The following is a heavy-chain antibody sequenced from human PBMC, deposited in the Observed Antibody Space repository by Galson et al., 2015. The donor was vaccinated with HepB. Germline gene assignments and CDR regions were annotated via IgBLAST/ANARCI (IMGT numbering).Heavy chain of an antibody. V-gene: IGHV3-74*01. CDR3: ARAWWYEGTDY. J-gene: IGHJ4*02. Sequence: SLRLSCAASGFTFSSYWMHWVRQAPGKGLVWVARINSDGSSTSYADSVKGRFTISRDNAKNTLYLQMNSLRGEDTAVYYCARAWWYEGTDYWGQGTLVTVSS. D-gene: IGHD2-15*01. CDR1: GFTFSSYW. CDR2: INSDGSST.